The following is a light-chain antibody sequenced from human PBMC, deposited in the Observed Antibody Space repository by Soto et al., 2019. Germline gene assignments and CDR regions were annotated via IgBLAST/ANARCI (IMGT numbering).Light chain of an antibody. CDR2: YDS. CDR1: NIGSKS. V-gene: IGLV3-21*04. Sequence: SYELTQPPSVSVAPGKTARITCGGKNIGSKSVHWYQQKPGQAPVLVIYYDSDRPSGIPERFSGSNSGNTATLTISRVEAGDEADYYCQVWDSSSDHPVFGGGTKLNVL. CDR3: QVWDSSSDHPV. J-gene: IGLJ3*02.